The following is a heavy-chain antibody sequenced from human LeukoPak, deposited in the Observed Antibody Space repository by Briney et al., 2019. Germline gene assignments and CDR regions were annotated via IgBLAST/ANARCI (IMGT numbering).Heavy chain of an antibody. CDR1: GGTFSSYA. D-gene: IGHD5-12*01. Sequence: VKVSCKASGGTFSSYAISWGRQAPGQRVEWVGGIIPIFGTANYAQKFQGRVTITADKSTSTAYMELSSLRSEDTAVYYCARDRGYSGYDPFDYWGQGTLVTVSS. V-gene: IGHV1-69*06. CDR2: IIPIFGTA. J-gene: IGHJ4*02. CDR3: ARDRGYSGYDPFDY.